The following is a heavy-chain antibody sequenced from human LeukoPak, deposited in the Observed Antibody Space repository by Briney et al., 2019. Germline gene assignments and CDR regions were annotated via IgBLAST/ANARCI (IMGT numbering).Heavy chain of an antibody. CDR1: GGTFSSYA. D-gene: IGHD2-15*01. V-gene: IGHV1-69*06. J-gene: IGHJ5*02. Sequence: GASVKVSCKASGGTFSSYAISWVRQAPGQGLEWMGGIIPIFGTANYTQKFHGRVTITADKSTSTVYMELSTLRSEDTAVYYCAREKITVTATRVSNWFDPWGQGTLVTVSS. CDR2: IIPIFGTA. CDR3: AREKITVTATRVSNWFDP.